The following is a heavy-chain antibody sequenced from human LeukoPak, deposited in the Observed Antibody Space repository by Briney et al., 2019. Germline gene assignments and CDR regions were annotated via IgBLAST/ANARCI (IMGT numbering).Heavy chain of an antibody. CDR2: ISYSGST. D-gene: IGHD6-19*01. V-gene: IGHV4-59*08. J-gene: IGHJ4*02. CDR3: ARHLSDRTTVAGEFDY. Sequence: PSETLSLTCTVSGGSLNNNYWSWVRQPPGKGLEWIGYISYSGSTNYNPSLESRATISVASSRAQFSLKINSGTAADTAVYFCARHLSDRTTVAGEFDYWGQGILVTVSS. CDR1: GGSLNNNY.